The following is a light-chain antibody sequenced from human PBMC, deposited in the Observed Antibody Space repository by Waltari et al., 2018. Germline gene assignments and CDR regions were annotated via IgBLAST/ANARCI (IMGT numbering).Light chain of an antibody. CDR2: WAS. Sequence: DIVMTQSPDSLAVSLGERATINCKSSQSVLYSVNKKNYFAWYQQKPGQPPKLLIYWASARESGVPDRLSGSGSGTDFTLTITSLQAEDVAVYYCHQYASSPWTFGQGTKVEI. J-gene: IGKJ1*01. V-gene: IGKV4-1*01. CDR1: QSVLYSVNKKNY. CDR3: HQYASSPWT.